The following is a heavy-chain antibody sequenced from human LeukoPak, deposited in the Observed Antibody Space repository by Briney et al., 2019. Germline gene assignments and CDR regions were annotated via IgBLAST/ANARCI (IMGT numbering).Heavy chain of an antibody. Sequence: PSETLSLTCTVSGGSISSGGYYWSWIRQHPGKGLEWIGYIYYSGSTYYNPSLKSRVTISVDTSKNQFSLKLSSVTAADTAVYYCARDSLRGSGSYYYYYMDVWGKGTTVTVSS. D-gene: IGHD3-10*01. V-gene: IGHV4-31*03. CDR3: ARDSLRGSGSYYYYYMDV. CDR1: GGSISSGGYY. J-gene: IGHJ6*03. CDR2: IYYSGST.